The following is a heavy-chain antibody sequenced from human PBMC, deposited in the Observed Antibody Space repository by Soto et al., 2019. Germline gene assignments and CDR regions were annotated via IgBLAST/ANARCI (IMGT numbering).Heavy chain of an antibody. J-gene: IGHJ4*02. Sequence: GGSLRLSCAASDFTFSSYGMHWVRQAPGKGLEWVAVISYDGSNKYYADSVKGRFTISRDNSKNTLYLQMNSLRAEDTAVYYCAKDKTVNVDWLSRYYFDYLGQGTLVTVSS. D-gene: IGHD3-9*01. CDR1: DFTFSSYG. CDR2: ISYDGSNK. V-gene: IGHV3-30*18. CDR3: AKDKTVNVDWLSRYYFDY.